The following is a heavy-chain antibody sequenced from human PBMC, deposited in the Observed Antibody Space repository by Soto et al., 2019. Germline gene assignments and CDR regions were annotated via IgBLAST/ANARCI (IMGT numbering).Heavy chain of an antibody. Sequence: SETLSLTCAVYGGSFSGYYWSWIRQPPGKGLEWIGEINHSGSTNYNPSLKSRVTISVDTSKNQFSLKLSSVTAADTAVYYCARSRGAARSVWFDPWGQGTLVTVSS. CDR1: GGSFSGYY. CDR2: INHSGST. V-gene: IGHV4-34*01. J-gene: IGHJ5*02. CDR3: ARSRGAARSVWFDP. D-gene: IGHD6-6*01.